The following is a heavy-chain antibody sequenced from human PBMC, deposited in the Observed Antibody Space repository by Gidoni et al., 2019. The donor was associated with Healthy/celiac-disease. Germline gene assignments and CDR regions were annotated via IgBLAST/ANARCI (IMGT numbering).Heavy chain of an antibody. CDR1: GGSISSSSYY. CDR3: ARLRCSSTSCREAYNWFDP. Sequence: QLQLQESGPGLVKPSETLSLTCTVSGGSISSSSYYWGWIRQPPGKGLEWIGSIYYSGSTYYNPSLKSRVTISVDTSKNQFSLKLSSVTAADTAVYYCARLRCSSTSCREAYNWFDPWGQGTLVTVSS. V-gene: IGHV4-39*01. CDR2: IYYSGST. J-gene: IGHJ5*02. D-gene: IGHD2-2*01.